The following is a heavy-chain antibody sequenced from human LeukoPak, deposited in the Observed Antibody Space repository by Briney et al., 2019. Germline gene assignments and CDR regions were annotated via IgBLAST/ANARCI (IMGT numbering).Heavy chain of an antibody. D-gene: IGHD3-10*01. V-gene: IGHV5-51*01. CDR3: ARAMVRGVISSARDY. CDR2: IYPGDSDT. Sequence: GESLKISCKGSGYDFSIYWIAWVRQMPGKGLEWMGIIYPGDSDTRYSPSFQGQVTISADKSISTAYLQWSSLKASDTAMYYCARAMVRGVISSARDYWGQGTLVTVSS. CDR1: GYDFSIYW. J-gene: IGHJ4*02.